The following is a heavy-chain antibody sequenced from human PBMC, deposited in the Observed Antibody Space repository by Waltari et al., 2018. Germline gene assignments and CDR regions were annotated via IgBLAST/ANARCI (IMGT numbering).Heavy chain of an antibody. CDR3: VRDHWGPDY. V-gene: IGHV3-7*01. Sequence: EVHLVESGGGLVQPGGSLRLSCAASGFSFTDYWMSWVRQAPEKGPEWVANIHKDGSEKNYVDYVKGRFTISRDNAKDLVYLQMNSLRADDTAMYYCVRDHWGPDYWGQGTLVTVSS. J-gene: IGHJ4*02. CDR1: GFSFTDYW. CDR2: IHKDGSEK. D-gene: IGHD7-27*01.